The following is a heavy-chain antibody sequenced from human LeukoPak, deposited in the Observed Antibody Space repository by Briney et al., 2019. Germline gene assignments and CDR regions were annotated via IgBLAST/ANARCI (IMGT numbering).Heavy chain of an antibody. CDR3: AKGYSYGTGYNWFDP. Sequence: SETLSLTCTVSGVSISSGGYYWSWIGQHPGKGLEWIAYSYYSGSTYYNPALKSRFTISVDTSKNQSSLKLSSGTAADTAVYYCAKGYSYGTGYNWFDPWGQGTLVTVSS. D-gene: IGHD5-18*01. V-gene: IGHV4-31*03. J-gene: IGHJ5*02. CDR2: SYYSGST. CDR1: GVSISSGGYY.